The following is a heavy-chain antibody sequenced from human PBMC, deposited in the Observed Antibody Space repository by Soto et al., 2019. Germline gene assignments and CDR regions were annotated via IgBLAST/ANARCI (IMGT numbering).Heavy chain of an antibody. D-gene: IGHD3-22*01. CDR2: IYYSGST. CDR1: GGSISSGDYY. J-gene: IGHJ4*02. V-gene: IGHV4-30-4*01. Sequence: QVQLQESGPGLVNPSQTLSLTCTVSGGSISSGDYYWSWIRQPPGQGLEWIGYIYYSGSTYYNPPRKSRVTISVDTSQNQFSLKLSSVTAADTAVYYCARGDRDSCGYYYWGQGTLVTVSS. CDR3: ARGDRDSCGYYY.